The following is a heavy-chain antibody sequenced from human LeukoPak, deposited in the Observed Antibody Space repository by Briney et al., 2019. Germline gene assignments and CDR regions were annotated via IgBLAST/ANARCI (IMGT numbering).Heavy chain of an antibody. V-gene: IGHV3-21*01. D-gene: IGHD6-13*01. CDR2: ISSSSSYI. Sequence: GGSLRLSCAASGFTFSSYAMSWVRQAPGKGLEWVSSISSSSSYIYYADSVKGRFTISRDNAKNSLYLQMNSLRAEDTAVYYCARDRLGLAAAGTGYYYGMDVWGQGTTVTVSS. J-gene: IGHJ6*02. CDR3: ARDRLGLAAAGTGYYYGMDV. CDR1: GFTFSSYA.